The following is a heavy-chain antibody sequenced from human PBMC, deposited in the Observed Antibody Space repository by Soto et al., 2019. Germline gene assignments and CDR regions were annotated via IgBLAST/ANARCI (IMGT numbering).Heavy chain of an antibody. Sequence: ASVKVSCKASGDTFGRFTINWVRQAPGQGLEWMGGIKPISDITNYAQRFQGRVTFTADASTSTVYLELSSLRSEDTARYYCARDPSTINKLIGVWFDPWGQGTLVTVSS. D-gene: IGHD4-4*01. J-gene: IGHJ5*02. CDR3: ARDPSTINKLIGVWFDP. V-gene: IGHV1-69*13. CDR1: GDTFGRFT. CDR2: IKPISDIT.